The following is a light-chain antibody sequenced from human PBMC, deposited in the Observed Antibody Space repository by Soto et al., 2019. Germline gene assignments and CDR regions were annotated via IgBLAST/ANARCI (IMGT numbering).Light chain of an antibody. V-gene: IGKV3-15*01. Sequence: EVVMTQSPATLSVSPGERATLSCRASQSIRSNLAWYQQKPGQAPRLLIYGASTRATGIPARFSGSVSGTEFTLTISSLQSEDFAVYYCQPYNNWPPWTFGQGTKLDIK. CDR3: QPYNNWPPWT. J-gene: IGKJ1*01. CDR1: QSIRSN. CDR2: GAS.